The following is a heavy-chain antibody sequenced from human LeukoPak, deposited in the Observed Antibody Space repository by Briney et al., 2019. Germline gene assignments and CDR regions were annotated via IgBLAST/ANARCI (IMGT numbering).Heavy chain of an antibody. D-gene: IGHD4-23*01. CDR2: IIPIFGTA. CDR3: ASCGNSTAQFDY. Sequence: ASVKVSCKASGGTFSSYAISWVRQAPGQGLEWMGGIIPIFGTANYAQKFQGRVTITTDESTSTAYMELSSLRSEDTAVYCCASCGNSTAQFDYWGQGTLVTVSS. J-gene: IGHJ4*02. CDR1: GGTFSSYA. V-gene: IGHV1-69*05.